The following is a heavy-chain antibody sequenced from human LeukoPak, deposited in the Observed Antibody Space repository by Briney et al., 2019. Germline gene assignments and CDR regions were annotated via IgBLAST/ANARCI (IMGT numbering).Heavy chain of an antibody. J-gene: IGHJ4*02. D-gene: IGHD2-21*01. V-gene: IGHV3-9*01. CDR3: AKGIGPLGY. Sequence: GGSLRLSCAASGFTFDDYAMHWVRQAPGTGLEWVSGISWNSGSIGYADSVKGRFTISRDNAKNSLYLQMNSLRAEDTALYYCAKGIGPLGYWGQGTLVTVSS. CDR2: ISWNSGSI. CDR1: GFTFDDYA.